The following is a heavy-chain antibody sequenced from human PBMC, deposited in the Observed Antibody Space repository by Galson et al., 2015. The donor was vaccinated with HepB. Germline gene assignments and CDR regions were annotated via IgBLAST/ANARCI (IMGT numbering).Heavy chain of an antibody. J-gene: IGHJ4*02. CDR2: ISSSSSTI. V-gene: IGHV3-48*01. CDR1: GFTFSSYS. Sequence: SLRLSCAASGFTFSSYSMNWVRQAPGKGLEWVSYISSSSSTIYYADSVKGRFTISRDNAKNSLYLQMNSLRAEDTAVYYCARVYRAPQNYGDYADYWGQGTLVTVSS. D-gene: IGHD4-17*01. CDR3: ARVYRAPQNYGDYADY.